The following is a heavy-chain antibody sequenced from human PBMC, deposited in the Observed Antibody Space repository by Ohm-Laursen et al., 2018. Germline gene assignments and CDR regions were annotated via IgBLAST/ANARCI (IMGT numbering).Heavy chain of an antibody. J-gene: IGHJ6*02. CDR2: ISTSGYT. CDR1: GGSISSYY. D-gene: IGHD6-6*01. CDR3: ARAEAARTYYYYGMDV. V-gene: IGHV4-4*07. Sequence: SDTLSLTCTVSGGSISSYYWSWIRQPAGKGLEWIGRISTSGYTDYNPSLKSRVTMSVDTSKNQFSLKLSSVTAADTAVYYCARAEAARTYYYYGMDVWGQGTTVTVSS.